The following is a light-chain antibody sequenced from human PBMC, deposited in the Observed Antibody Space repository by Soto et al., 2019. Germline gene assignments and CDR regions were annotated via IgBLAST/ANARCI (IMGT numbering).Light chain of an antibody. CDR2: GAS. CDR1: QSVFGTY. V-gene: IGKV3-20*01. Sequence: EVVLTQSPATLSLSPGERATLSCRASQSVFGTYLAWYQQKPGQAPRLLIYGASRRATGVPDRFSGSGSGTDFTLTISRLEPEDFAVYSCQQYGSSPHTFGGGTKVEIK. CDR3: QQYGSSPHT. J-gene: IGKJ4*01.